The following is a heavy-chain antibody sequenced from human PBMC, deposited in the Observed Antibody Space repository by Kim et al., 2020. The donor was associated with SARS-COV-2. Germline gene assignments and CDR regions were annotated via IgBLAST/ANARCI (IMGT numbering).Heavy chain of an antibody. J-gene: IGHJ5*02. V-gene: IGHV4-34*01. CDR2: INHSGST. Sequence: SETLSLTCAVYGGSFSGYYWSWIRQPPGKGLEWIGEINHSGSTNYNPSLKSRVTISVDTSKNQFSLKLSSVTAADTAVYYCARVPKYQLPSTDGYIRAVTSRSFGPFDPWGQGTLVTVSS. CDR3: ARVPKYQLPSTDGYIRAVTSRSFGPFDP. D-gene: IGHD2-2*01. CDR1: GGSFSGYY.